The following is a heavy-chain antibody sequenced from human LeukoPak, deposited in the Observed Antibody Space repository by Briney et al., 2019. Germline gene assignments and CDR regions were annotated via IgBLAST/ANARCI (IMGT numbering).Heavy chain of an antibody. D-gene: IGHD3-16*02. CDR3: ARGAYYDYVWGSYRYTFSDAFDI. V-gene: IGHV3-30-3*01. Sequence: PGRSLRLSCAASGFTFSSYAMHWVRQAPGKGLEWVAVISYDGSNKYYADSVKGRFTISRDNSKNTLYLQMNSLRAEDTAVYYCARGAYYDYVWGSYRYTFSDAFDIWGQGTMVTVSS. CDR2: ISYDGSNK. CDR1: GFTFSSYA. J-gene: IGHJ3*02.